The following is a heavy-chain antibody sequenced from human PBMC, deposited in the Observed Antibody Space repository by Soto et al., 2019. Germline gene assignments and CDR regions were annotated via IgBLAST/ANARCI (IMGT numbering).Heavy chain of an antibody. CDR3: ARVVPGAEAWVGH. CDR1: GYTFTTYS. CDR2: INPSGGRT. D-gene: IGHD2-2*01. V-gene: IGHV1-46*01. Sequence: QVHLVQSGAEVKKPGASVKVSCKASGYTFTTYSMHWVRQTPGHGLEWMGVINPSGGRTSYAHKFQGRVSTTTDPSTSTAYMELRSLRSDDTAVYYCARVVPGAEAWVGHWGQGTLVTASS. J-gene: IGHJ5*02.